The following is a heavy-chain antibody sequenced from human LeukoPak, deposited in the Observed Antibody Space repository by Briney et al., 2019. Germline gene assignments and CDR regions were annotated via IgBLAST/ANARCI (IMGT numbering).Heavy chain of an antibody. D-gene: IGHD3-10*01. CDR2: IYHSGST. J-gene: IGHJ4*02. V-gene: IGHV4-4*02. CDR1: GDSISRSNW. Sequence: SETLSLTCAVSGDSISRSNWWTWVRHPPGKGLEWIGEIYHSGSTNYNPSLKSRVTISVDKSNNQFSLNLNSVTAADTALYYGARLRGDGSGPFDYWGQGTLVTVSS. CDR3: ARLRGDGSGPFDY.